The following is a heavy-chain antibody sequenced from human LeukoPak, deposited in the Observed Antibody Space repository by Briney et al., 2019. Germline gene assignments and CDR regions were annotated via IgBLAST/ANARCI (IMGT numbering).Heavy chain of an antibody. V-gene: IGHV3-48*04. CDR1: GFTFSSYG. J-gene: IGHJ6*03. CDR3: ARVLRYCSGGSCYFSSFYYYMDV. D-gene: IGHD2-15*01. Sequence: GGSLRLSCAASGFTFSSYGMHWVRQAPGKGLEWVSYISSSSSTIYYADSVKGRFTISRDNAKNSLYLQMNSLRAEDTAVYYCARVLRYCSGGSCYFSSFYYYMDVWGKGTTVTISS. CDR2: ISSSSSTI.